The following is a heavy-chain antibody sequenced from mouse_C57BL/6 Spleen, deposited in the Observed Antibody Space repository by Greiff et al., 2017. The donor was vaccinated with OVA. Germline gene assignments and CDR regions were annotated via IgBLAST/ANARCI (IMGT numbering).Heavy chain of an antibody. Sequence: QVQLQQSGAELMKPGASVKLSCKATGYTFTGYWIEWVKQRPGHGLEWIGEILPGSGSTNYNEKFKGKATFTADTSSNTAYMQLSSLTTEDSAIYYCAIETTTVVATDYYAMDYWGQGTSVTVSS. CDR1: GYTFTGYW. J-gene: IGHJ4*01. CDR3: AIETTTVVATDYYAMDY. CDR2: ILPGSGST. V-gene: IGHV1-9*01. D-gene: IGHD1-1*01.